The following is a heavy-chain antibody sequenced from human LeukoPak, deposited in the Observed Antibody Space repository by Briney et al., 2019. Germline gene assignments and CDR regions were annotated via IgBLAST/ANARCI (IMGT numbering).Heavy chain of an antibody. CDR3: ARDQGLTAPPPYGLDV. Sequence: GASVKVFCKTSGGTFSSSAITWVRQAPGQGLEWMGRIIPVLNITTYAQKFQGSVTITADTSTSTVYMELSSLRSEETAVYYCARDQGLTAPPPYGLDVWGQGTTVIVSS. CDR2: IIPVLNIT. V-gene: IGHV1-69*04. D-gene: IGHD5-18*01. J-gene: IGHJ6*02. CDR1: GGTFSSSA.